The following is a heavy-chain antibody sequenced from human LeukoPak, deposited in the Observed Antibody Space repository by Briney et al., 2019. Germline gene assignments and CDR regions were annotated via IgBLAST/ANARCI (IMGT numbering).Heavy chain of an antibody. D-gene: IGHD5/OR15-5a*01. V-gene: IGHV3-21*01. CDR3: ARASSVTAGPFDY. Sequence: GGSLRLSCAASGFTFSSYSMNWVRQAPGKGLEWVSSISSSSSYICYADSVKGRFTISRDNAKNSLYLQMNSLRAEDTAVYYCARASSVTAGPFDYWGQGTLVTVSS. CDR2: ISSSSSYI. CDR1: GFTFSSYS. J-gene: IGHJ4*02.